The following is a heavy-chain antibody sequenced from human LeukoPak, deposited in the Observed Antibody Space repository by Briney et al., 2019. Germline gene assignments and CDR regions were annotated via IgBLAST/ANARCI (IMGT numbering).Heavy chain of an antibody. Sequence: PSGTLSLTCTVSGGYISSYYWSWIRQPPGKGLEYIGYIYYTGSTNYNPSLKSRVTISVDTSKNQFSLKLSSVTAAGTAVYYCARHPPGVVPAALYGMDVWGQGTTVTVSS. V-gene: IGHV4-59*08. CDR1: GGYISSYY. D-gene: IGHD2-2*01. J-gene: IGHJ6*02. CDR2: IYYTGST. CDR3: ARHPPGVVPAALYGMDV.